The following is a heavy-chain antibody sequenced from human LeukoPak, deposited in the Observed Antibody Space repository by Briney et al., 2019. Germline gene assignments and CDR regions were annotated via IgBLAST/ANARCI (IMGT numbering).Heavy chain of an antibody. J-gene: IGHJ4*02. D-gene: IGHD5-24*01. CDR1: GDSIFSTTYY. Sequence: SETLSLTCTVSGDSIFSTTYYWGWIRQPPGKGLEWIGSIFHSGSTYYNPSLRSRVTISVDTSKNQLSLSLRSVTAADTAVYYCARGEMASLFDYWGQGTLVTVSS. V-gene: IGHV4-39*01. CDR3: ARGEMASLFDY. CDR2: IFHSGST.